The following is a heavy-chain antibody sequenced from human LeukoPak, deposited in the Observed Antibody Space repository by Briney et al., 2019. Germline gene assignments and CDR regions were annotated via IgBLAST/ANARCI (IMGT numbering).Heavy chain of an antibody. CDR3: ARDKQPGDY. J-gene: IGHJ4*02. V-gene: IGHV4-59*01. D-gene: IGHD1-1*01. CDR1: GDSISPYY. CDR2: IYYSGDT. Sequence: PSETLSLTCTVSGDSISPYYWGWIRQPPGKGLEWIGYIYYSGDTTYNPSLKSRVTMSVDTSKNPFSLKLSSVTAADTAVYYCARDKQPGDYWGQGALVTVSS.